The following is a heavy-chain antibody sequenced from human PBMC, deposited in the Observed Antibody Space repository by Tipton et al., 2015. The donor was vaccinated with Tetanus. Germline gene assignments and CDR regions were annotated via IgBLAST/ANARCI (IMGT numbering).Heavy chain of an antibody. J-gene: IGHJ4*02. CDR3: ARGLPRGPFYFDY. CDR2: IYYTAHT. CDR1: GASINAGGYL. Sequence: TLSLTCNVSGASINAGGYLWTWVRQHPGKALEWIGNIYYTAHTSYAPSLDSRVSISVDSSKNQSSLRLTSVTPADTALYYCARGLPRGPFYFDYWGQGKQVTVSS. V-gene: IGHV4-31*03. D-gene: IGHD3-10*01.